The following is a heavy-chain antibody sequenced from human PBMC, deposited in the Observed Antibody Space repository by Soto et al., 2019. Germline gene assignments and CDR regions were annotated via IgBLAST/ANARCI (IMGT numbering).Heavy chain of an antibody. CDR3: ATSSSRPHDHAFDI. Sequence: SVKGSCQASGGTFSSYTISWVRQAPGQGLEWMGRIIPILGIANYAQKFQGRVTITADKSTSTAYMELSSLRSEDTAVYYCATSSSRPHDHAFDIWGQGTMVTVSS. D-gene: IGHD6-13*01. CDR2: IIPILGIA. J-gene: IGHJ3*02. V-gene: IGHV1-69*02. CDR1: GGTFSSYT.